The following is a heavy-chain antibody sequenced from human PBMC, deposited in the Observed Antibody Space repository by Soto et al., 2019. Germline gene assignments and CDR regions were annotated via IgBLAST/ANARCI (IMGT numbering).Heavy chain of an antibody. J-gene: IGHJ5*02. CDR2: IDHSGSA. Sequence: SETLSLTCAAYGGSFHGYYWSWIRHPPGEGLEWIGEIDHSGSANYNPTFKSRVFISVDMSKNQMSLQLTSMTAADTAVYYCGKGPQTGYFDSGTFYCSVPWGQVTLVTVSS. CDR1: GGSFHGYY. D-gene: IGHD3-10*01. V-gene: IGHV4-34*01. CDR3: GKGPQTGYFDSGTFYCSVP.